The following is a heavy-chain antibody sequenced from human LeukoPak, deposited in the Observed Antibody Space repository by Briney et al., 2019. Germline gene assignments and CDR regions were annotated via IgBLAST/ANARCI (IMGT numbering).Heavy chain of an antibody. V-gene: IGHV4-38-2*02. J-gene: IGHJ6*03. D-gene: IGHD3-10*01. Sequence: SETLSLTCTVSADSISNDYFWGWIRQPPGKGLEWIGSIYHSGSTYYNPSLKSRVTISVDTSKNQFSLKLSSVTAADTAVYYCARDIVGSGSSLRYYYYYMDVWGKGTTVTISS. CDR1: ADSISNDYF. CDR2: IYHSGST. CDR3: ARDIVGSGSSLRYYYYYMDV.